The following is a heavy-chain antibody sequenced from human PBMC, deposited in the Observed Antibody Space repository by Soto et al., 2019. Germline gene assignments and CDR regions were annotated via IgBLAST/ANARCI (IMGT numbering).Heavy chain of an antibody. Sequence: GGSLRLSCAASGFTFSSYSMNWVRQAPGKGLEWVSYISSSSSTIYYADSVKGRFTISRDNAKNSLYLQMNSLRDEDTAVYYCARVLQYCSSTSCYLRRYYYYGMDVWGQGTTVTVSS. CDR3: ARVLQYCSSTSCYLRRYYYYGMDV. V-gene: IGHV3-48*02. CDR1: GFTFSSYS. J-gene: IGHJ6*02. D-gene: IGHD2-2*01. CDR2: ISSSSSTI.